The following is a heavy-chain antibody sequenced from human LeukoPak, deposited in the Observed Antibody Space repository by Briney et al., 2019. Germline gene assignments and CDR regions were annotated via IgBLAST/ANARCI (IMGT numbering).Heavy chain of an antibody. V-gene: IGHV3-33*01. CDR1: GFTFSSYD. CDR2: IWYDGSSK. D-gene: IGHD3-3*01. J-gene: IGHJ6*02. CDR3: ARDRSGGVEGMDV. Sequence: PGGSLRLSCAASGFTFSSYDMHWVRQAPGKGLEWVAVIWYDGSSKYYADSVKGRFTISRDNSKNTLYLQMNSLRAEDTAVYYCARDRSGGVEGMDVWGQGTTVTVSS.